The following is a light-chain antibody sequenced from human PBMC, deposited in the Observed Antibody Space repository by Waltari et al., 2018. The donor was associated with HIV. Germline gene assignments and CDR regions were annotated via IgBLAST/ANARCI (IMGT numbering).Light chain of an antibody. V-gene: IGLV3-25*03. CDR2: KDS. CDR3: QSSDKNIKSVV. J-gene: IGLJ2*01. CDR1: ALSKQY. Sequence: SFELTQPPSVSVSPGQTASITFSGHALSKQYGYWYQQKSGQAPLLIIYKDSERPSGVPERFSASSSGTTVTLIINGVLAEDEADYYCQSSDKNIKSVVFGGGTKLTVL.